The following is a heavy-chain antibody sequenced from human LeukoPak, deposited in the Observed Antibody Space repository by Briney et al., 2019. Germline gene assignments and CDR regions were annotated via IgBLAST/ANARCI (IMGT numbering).Heavy chain of an antibody. CDR2: ISGSGGST. CDR3: AKTSYGSGSYGY. J-gene: IGHJ4*02. CDR1: GFTFSSYG. D-gene: IGHD3-10*01. V-gene: IGHV3-23*01. Sequence: GGSLRLSCAASGFTFSSYGMSWVRQAPGKGLEWVSAISGSGGSTYYADSVKGRFTISRDNSKNTLYLQMNSLRAEDTAVYYCAKTSYGSGSYGYWGQGTLVTVSS.